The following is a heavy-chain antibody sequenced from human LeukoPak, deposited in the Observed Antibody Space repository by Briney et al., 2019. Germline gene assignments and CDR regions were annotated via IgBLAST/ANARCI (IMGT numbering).Heavy chain of an antibody. J-gene: IGHJ6*03. V-gene: IGHV4-39*07. CDR3: ARTDCSSTSCPYYYYYYMDV. CDR2: IYYSGST. D-gene: IGHD2-2*01. CDR1: GGSISSYY. Sequence: SETLSLTCTVSGGSISSYYGSWIRQPPGKGLEWIGSIYYSGSTYYNPSLKSRVTISVDTSKNQFSLKLSSVTAADTAVYYCARTDCSSTSCPYYYYYYMDVWGKGTTVTVSS.